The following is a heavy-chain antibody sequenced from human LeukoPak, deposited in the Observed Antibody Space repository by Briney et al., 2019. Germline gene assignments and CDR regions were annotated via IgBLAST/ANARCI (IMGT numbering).Heavy chain of an antibody. CDR2: IYYSGST. CDR3: ARHNPYGSGSSNWFDP. V-gene: IGHV4-59*08. J-gene: IGHJ5*02. Sequence: SETLSLTCSVSGYSISSYYWSWIRQPPGKGLEWIGYIYYSGSTNYNPSLKSRVTISVDTSKNQFSLKLSSVTAADTAVYYCARHNPYGSGSSNWFDPWGQGTLVTVSS. CDR1: GYSISSYY. D-gene: IGHD3-10*01.